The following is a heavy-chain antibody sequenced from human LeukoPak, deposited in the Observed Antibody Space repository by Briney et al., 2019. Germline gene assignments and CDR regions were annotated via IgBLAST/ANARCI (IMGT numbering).Heavy chain of an antibody. CDR1: GFRFSSYW. J-gene: IGHJ4*02. D-gene: IGHD6-19*01. CDR3: ARIPRGSGWSFLDF. V-gene: IGHV3-7*01. Sequence: GGSLRLSCAASGFRFSSYWMSWVRQAPGKGLEWVANIQSDGSMQQYVDSVKGRLTISRDNAKNSLYLQMNSLRAEDTAVYYCARIPRGSGWSFLDFWGQGTLVTVTS. CDR2: IQSDGSMQ.